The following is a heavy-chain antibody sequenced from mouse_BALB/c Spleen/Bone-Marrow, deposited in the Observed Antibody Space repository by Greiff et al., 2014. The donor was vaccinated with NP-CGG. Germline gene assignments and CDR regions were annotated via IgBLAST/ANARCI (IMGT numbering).Heavy chain of an antibody. Sequence: QLQESGPELVKPGASVKISCKASGYTFTDYYINWVKQKPGQGLEWIGWIYPGSGSTKYNEKFKGKATLTVDTSSSTAYTQLSSLTSEDTAVYFCANLGRYAMDYWGQGTSVTVSS. CDR3: ANLGRYAMDY. D-gene: IGHD3-1*01. CDR1: GYTFTDYY. CDR2: IYPGSGST. J-gene: IGHJ4*01. V-gene: IGHV1-84*02.